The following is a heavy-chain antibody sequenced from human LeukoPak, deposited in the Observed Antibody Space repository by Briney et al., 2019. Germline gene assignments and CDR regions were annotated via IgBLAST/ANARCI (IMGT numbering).Heavy chain of an antibody. Sequence: GGSLRLSCAASGFTFSSYGMHWVRQAPGKGLEWVAVISYDGSNKYYADSVKGRFTISRDNSKNTLYLQMNSLRAEDTAVYYCXXVFVMDYYDSSGYYPYYFDYWGQGTLVTVSS. CDR1: GFTFSSYG. D-gene: IGHD3-22*01. CDR2: ISYDGSNK. CDR3: XXVFVMDYYDSSGYYPYYFDY. V-gene: IGHV3-30*03. J-gene: IGHJ4*02.